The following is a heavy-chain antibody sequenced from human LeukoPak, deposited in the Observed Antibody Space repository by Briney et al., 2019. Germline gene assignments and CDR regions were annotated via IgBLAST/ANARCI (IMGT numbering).Heavy chain of an antibody. CDR1: GFTFSSYS. Sequence: PGGSLRLSCAASGFTFSSYSMSWVRQAPGKGLEWVSYISSSSSTIYYADSVKGRFTISRDNAKNSLYLQMNSLRAEDTAVYYCARDTDYSNYPYSDYYYGMDVWGQGTTVTVSS. V-gene: IGHV3-48*01. CDR2: ISSSSSTI. J-gene: IGHJ6*02. D-gene: IGHD4-11*01. CDR3: ARDTDYSNYPYSDYYYGMDV.